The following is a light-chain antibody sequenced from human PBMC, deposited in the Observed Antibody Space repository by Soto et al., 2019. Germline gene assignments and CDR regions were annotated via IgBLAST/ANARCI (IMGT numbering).Light chain of an antibody. V-gene: IGLV2-14*03. J-gene: IGLJ1*01. CDR1: SSDVGAYNY. CDR2: DVS. Sequence: QSVLTQPASVSGSPGQSITISCTGTSSDVGAYNYVSWYQHLPVKAPKLIIYDVSNRPSGVSTRFSGSKSGNTASLTISGLQAEDEADYYCSSWTTSSTYVFGTGTKVNVL. CDR3: SSWTTSSTYV.